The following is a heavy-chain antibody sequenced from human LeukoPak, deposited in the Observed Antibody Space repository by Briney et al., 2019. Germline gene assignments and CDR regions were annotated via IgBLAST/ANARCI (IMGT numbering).Heavy chain of an antibody. CDR2: VSSSGSTI. CDR3: ARDLAAAVAGFDY. Sequence: GGSLRLSCAASGFTFSDYYMSWIRQAPGKGLEWVSYVSSSGSTIYYADSVKGRFTISRDNAKNSLYLQMNSLRAEDTAVYYCARDLAAAVAGFDYWGQGTLVTVSS. CDR1: GFTFSDYY. V-gene: IGHV3-11*01. D-gene: IGHD6-19*01. J-gene: IGHJ4*02.